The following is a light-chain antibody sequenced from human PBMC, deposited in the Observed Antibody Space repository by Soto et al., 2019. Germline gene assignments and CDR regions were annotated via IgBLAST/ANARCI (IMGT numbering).Light chain of an antibody. CDR1: SSNIGSNT. V-gene: IGLV1-44*01. J-gene: IGLJ7*01. CDR3: AAWDDSLSGPV. CDR2: RNN. Sequence: QSVXTQSXSEXGTPXQRVTXSCSGSSSNIGSNTVNWYQQLPGTAPKLLIYRNNKRPSGVPDRFSGSKSGTSASLAISGLQXXDXAXXFCAAWDDSLSGPVFGGGTQLTVL.